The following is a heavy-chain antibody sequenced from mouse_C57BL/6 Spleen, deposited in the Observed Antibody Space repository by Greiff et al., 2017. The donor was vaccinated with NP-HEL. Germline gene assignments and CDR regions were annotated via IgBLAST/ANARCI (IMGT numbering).Heavy chain of an antibody. J-gene: IGHJ4*01. V-gene: IGHV10-1*01. CDR2: IRSKSNNYAT. D-gene: IGHD2-4*01. Sequence: GGGLVQPKGSLKLSCAASGFSFNTYAMNWVRQAPGKGLEWVARIRSKSNNYATYYADSVKDRFTISRDDSESMLYLQMNNLKTEDTAMYYCVRHPYYDSYYYAMDYWGQGTSVTVSS. CDR3: VRHPYYDSYYYAMDY. CDR1: GFSFNTYA.